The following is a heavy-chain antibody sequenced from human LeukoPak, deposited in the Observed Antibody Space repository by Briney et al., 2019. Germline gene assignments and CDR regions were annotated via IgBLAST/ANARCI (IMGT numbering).Heavy chain of an antibody. CDR2: INHSGIN. V-gene: IGHV4-34*01. CDR3: AKKKVDVMGNQYYYYYGLDV. Sequence: PSETLSLTCAFYGGSFSVYSLTWIRQPPGKGLEWIGEINHSGINHFNPSLKSRVTISADTSKKQVFLNLSSVTAADTAVYYCAKKKVDVMGNQYYYYYGLDVWGQGTTVTVSS. CDR1: GGSFSVYS. J-gene: IGHJ6*02. D-gene: IGHD3-16*01.